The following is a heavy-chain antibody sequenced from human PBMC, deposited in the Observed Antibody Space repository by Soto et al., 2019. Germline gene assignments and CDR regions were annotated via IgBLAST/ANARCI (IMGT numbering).Heavy chain of an antibody. V-gene: IGHV3-11*01. D-gene: IGHD6-19*01. CDR3: AREGRGSGWRNDY. J-gene: IGHJ4*02. CDR2: ISSSGSTI. CDR1: GFTGSNNY. Sequence: GGSLRLSCAASGFTGSNNYMSWVRQAPGKGLEWVSYISSSGSTIYYADSVKGRFTISRDNAKNSLYLQMNSLRAEDTAVYYCAREGRGSGWRNDYWGQGTLVTVSS.